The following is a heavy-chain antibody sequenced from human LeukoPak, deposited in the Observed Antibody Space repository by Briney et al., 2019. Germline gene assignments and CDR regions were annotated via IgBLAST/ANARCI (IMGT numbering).Heavy chain of an antibody. CDR3: ARDVGAAAPDAFDI. CDR2: INSDGSST. D-gene: IGHD1-26*01. J-gene: IGHJ3*02. V-gene: IGHV3-74*01. Sequence: PGGSLRLSCAASGFTFSSYWMHWVRQAPGKGLVWVSRINSDGSSTSYADSVKGRFTISRDNAKNTLYLQMGSLRAEDTAVYYCARDVGAAAPDAFDIWGQGTMVTVSS. CDR1: GFTFSSYW.